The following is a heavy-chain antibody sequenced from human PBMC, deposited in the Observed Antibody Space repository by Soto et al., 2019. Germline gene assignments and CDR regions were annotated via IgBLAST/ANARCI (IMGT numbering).Heavy chain of an antibody. Sequence: GGSLRLSCAASGFSFEDYAMHWVRQAPGKGLEWVSGIAWNSDIIGYADSVKGRFTISRDNGKNSLYLQMNSLKTEDTAVYYCTQYYDILTGYYKSDYYYYGMDVWGQGTTVTVSS. V-gene: IGHV3-9*01. D-gene: IGHD3-9*01. J-gene: IGHJ6*02. CDR1: GFSFEDYA. CDR2: IAWNSDII. CDR3: TQYYDILTGYYKSDYYYYGMDV.